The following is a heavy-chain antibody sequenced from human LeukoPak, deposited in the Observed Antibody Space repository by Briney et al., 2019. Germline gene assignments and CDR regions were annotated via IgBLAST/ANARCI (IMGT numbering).Heavy chain of an antibody. J-gene: IGHJ4*02. CDR1: GFTFSSYA. Sequence: GGSLRLSCAASGFTFSSYAMHWVRQAPGKGLEWVAVISYDGSNKYYADSVKGRFTISRDNSKNTLYLQMNSLRAEDTAVYYCARVSSGWYYDYWGQGTLATVSS. V-gene: IGHV3-30-3*01. D-gene: IGHD6-19*01. CDR3: ARVSSGWYYDY. CDR2: ISYDGSNK.